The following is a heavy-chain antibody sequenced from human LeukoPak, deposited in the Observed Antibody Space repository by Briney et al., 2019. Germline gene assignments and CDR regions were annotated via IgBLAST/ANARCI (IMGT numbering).Heavy chain of an antibody. CDR2: VSGDGSTT. Sequence: PGGSLRLSCAASGFTYSSNWMHWVRQAPGKGLVWVSRVSGDGSTTYYADSEKGRFTMSRDNAKNTLYLQMNSLRAEDTAVYYCARLRYDSSGRFFDNWGQGTLVTVSS. CDR3: ARLRYDSSGRFFDN. D-gene: IGHD3-22*01. J-gene: IGHJ4*02. CDR1: GFTYSSNW. V-gene: IGHV3-74*01.